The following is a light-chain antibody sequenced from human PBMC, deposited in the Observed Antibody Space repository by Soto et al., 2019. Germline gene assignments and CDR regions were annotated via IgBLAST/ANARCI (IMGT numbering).Light chain of an antibody. CDR3: SSYTDNTTPA. V-gene: IGLV2-14*01. CDR2: EVS. Sequence: QSVLTQPASVSGSPGQSTTITCTGTSSDVGGYAYVSWYQQYPGKAPKLVISEVSNRPSGISHRFSGSRSGNTASLTISGLQAEDEADYYCSSYTDNTTPAFGGGTKVTVL. CDR1: SSDVGGYAY. J-gene: IGLJ2*01.